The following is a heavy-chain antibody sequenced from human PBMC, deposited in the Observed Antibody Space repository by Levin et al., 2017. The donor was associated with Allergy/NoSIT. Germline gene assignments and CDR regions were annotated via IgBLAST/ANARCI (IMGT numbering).Heavy chain of an antibody. CDR3: ARTMMAIFGVVTAPSDY. V-gene: IGHV1-46*01. CDR1: GYTFTSYY. Sequence: ASVKVSCKASGYTFTSYYMHWVRQAPGQGLEWMGIINPSGGSTSYAQKFQGRVTMTRDTSTSTVYMELSSLRSDDTAVYYCARTMMAIFGVVTAPSDYWGQGTLVTVSS. J-gene: IGHJ4*02. CDR2: INPSGGST. D-gene: IGHD3-3*01.